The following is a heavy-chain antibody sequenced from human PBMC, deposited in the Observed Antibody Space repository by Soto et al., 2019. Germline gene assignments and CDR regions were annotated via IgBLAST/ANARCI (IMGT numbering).Heavy chain of an antibody. V-gene: IGHV4-31*03. CDR2: IYYSGST. CDR3: ANGSGSYAQRGWFDP. D-gene: IGHD3-10*01. Sequence: QVQLQESGPGLVKPSQTLSLTCTVSGGSISSGGYYWSWIRQHTGKGLEWIGYIYYSGSTYYNPSLKSGVTISVDTSKNQCSLNLSAVTASDTAVYCCANGSGSYAQRGWFDPWGQGTLVTVSS. J-gene: IGHJ5*02. CDR1: GGSISSGGYY.